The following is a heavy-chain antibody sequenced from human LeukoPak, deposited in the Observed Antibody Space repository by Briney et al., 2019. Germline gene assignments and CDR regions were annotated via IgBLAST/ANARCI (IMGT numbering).Heavy chain of an antibody. D-gene: IGHD5-12*01. CDR3: ARGVATNIDY. CDR1: GGSISTSSYY. CDR2: IFYSGST. J-gene: IGHJ4*02. V-gene: IGHV4-39*07. Sequence: SETLSLTCTVSGGSISTSSYYWGWVRQPPGKGLEWIGNIFYSGSTYYSPSLKSRVTISVDTSKNQFSLKLSSVTAADTAVYYCARGVATNIDYWGQGTLVTVSS.